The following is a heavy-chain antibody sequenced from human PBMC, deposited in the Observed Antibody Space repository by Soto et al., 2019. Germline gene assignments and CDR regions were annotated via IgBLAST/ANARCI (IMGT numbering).Heavy chain of an antibody. CDR2: ISYDGSNK. CDR3: ASSPRAIVVVITGFFDY. V-gene: IGHV3-30-3*01. D-gene: IGHD3-22*01. J-gene: IGHJ4*02. CDR1: GFTFSSYA. Sequence: SGGSLRLSCAASGFTFSSYAMHWVRQAPGKGLEWVAVISYDGSNKYYADSVKGRFTISRDNSKNTLYLQMNSLRAEDTAVYYCASSPRAIVVVITGFFDYWGQGTLVTVSS.